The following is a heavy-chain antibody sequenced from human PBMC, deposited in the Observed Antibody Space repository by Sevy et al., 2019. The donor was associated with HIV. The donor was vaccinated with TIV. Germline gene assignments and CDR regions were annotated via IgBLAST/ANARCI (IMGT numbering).Heavy chain of an antibody. J-gene: IGHJ4*02. V-gene: IGHV3-23*01. D-gene: IGHD3-22*01. CDR1: GFTFRTYA. CDR3: AKEGGGYNYDSSGLLDN. Sequence: GGSLRLSCAASGFTFRTYAMTWVRQAPGKGLDWVSAISGSGASTYYADSVKGRFTISRDDSKITLYLQMNSLGAEDTAVYDGAKEGGGYNYDSSGLLDNWGQGTLVTVSS. CDR2: ISGSGAST.